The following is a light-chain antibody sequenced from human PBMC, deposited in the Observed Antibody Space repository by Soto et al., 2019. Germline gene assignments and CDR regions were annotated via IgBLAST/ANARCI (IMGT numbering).Light chain of an antibody. CDR3: QTWGSGIQV. Sequence: QLVLTQSPSASASLGASVNLTCTLSSGHSNYVIAWHQQQPEKGPRYLMKVNSDGSHSKGDVIPDRFSGSSSGAERYLTISSLQSEDEADYYCQTWGSGIQVFGGGTKVTVL. V-gene: IGLV4-69*02. CDR2: VNSDGSH. CDR1: SGHSNYV. J-gene: IGLJ2*01.